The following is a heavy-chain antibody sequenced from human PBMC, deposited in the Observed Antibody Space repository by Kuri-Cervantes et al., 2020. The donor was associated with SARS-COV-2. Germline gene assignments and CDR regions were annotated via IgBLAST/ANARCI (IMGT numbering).Heavy chain of an antibody. CDR1: GFTFSSYA. J-gene: IGHJ4*02. V-gene: IGHV3-7*01. CDR2: IKQDGSEK. CDR3: ASAFGGAWYYVFDY. Sequence: GESLKISCAASGFTFSSYAMHWVRQAPGKGLEWVANIKQDGSEKYYVDSVKGRFTISRDNAKNSLYLQMNSLRAEDTAVYYCASAFGGAWYYVFDYWGQGTLVTVSS. D-gene: IGHD2-21*02.